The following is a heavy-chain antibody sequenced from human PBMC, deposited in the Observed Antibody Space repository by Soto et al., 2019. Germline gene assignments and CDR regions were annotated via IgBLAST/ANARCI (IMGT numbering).Heavy chain of an antibody. V-gene: IGHV3-30-3*01. J-gene: IGHJ4*02. CDR2: VSHDESKK. CDR3: ARDGGVTTSDFDS. D-gene: IGHD4-17*01. Sequence: QVHLVESGGGVGQPGRSLRLSCAASGFTFSSSAMHWVRQAPGKGLEGVAVVSHDESKKYYADLVKGRFTISRDNSKNTLYLQMDSLRAEDTAVYYCARDGGVTTSDFDSWGQGTLVTVSS. CDR1: GFTFSSSA.